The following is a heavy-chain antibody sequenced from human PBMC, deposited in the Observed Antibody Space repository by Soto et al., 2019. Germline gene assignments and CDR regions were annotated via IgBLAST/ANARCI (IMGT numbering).Heavy chain of an antibody. CDR3: TSRIRTTNDY. J-gene: IGHJ4*02. D-gene: IGHD1-1*01. Sequence: EVQLVESGGGLVKPGGSLRLSCAASGFTFSNAWMNWVRQAPGKGLEWVGRVKSKSNGETTDYAVPAKVRFTISRDDSIHTVYLQMNSLQTEDTAVYYCTSRIRTTNDYWGQGTLVTVSS. CDR2: VKSKSNGETT. V-gene: IGHV3-15*07. CDR1: GFTFSNAW.